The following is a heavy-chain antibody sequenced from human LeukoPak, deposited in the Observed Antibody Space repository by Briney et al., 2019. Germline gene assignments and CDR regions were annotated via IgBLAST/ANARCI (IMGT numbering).Heavy chain of an antibody. CDR1: GYTFTGYN. J-gene: IGHJ2*01. V-gene: IGHV1-2*02. D-gene: IGHD4-17*01. CDR3: ARDYYGHGSGLFDF. CDR2: INPNSGDT. Sequence: GASVKISCKTSGYTFTGYNLNWVRQAPGQGLEWMGWINPNSGDTDYEHKFQGRVTMTRDTSISTAFLELSRLTSGDTAVYYCARDYYGHGSGLFDFWGRGTLLTVSS.